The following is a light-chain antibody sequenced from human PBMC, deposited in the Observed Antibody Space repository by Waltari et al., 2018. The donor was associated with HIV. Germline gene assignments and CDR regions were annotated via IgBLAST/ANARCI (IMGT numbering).Light chain of an antibody. V-gene: IGLV1-47*01. CDR2: PHN. CDR1: SYNIVLNA. CDR3: AAWDGSLRGGV. Sequence: QSVLTQPPAASGTPGPRVPTSCSGSSYNIVLNAVSWYPHRPGTAPKLLILPHNHRPSWVPDRFSASKSGTSASLSISALQSDDEADYYCAAWDGSLRGGVFGGGTKLTV. J-gene: IGLJ3*02.